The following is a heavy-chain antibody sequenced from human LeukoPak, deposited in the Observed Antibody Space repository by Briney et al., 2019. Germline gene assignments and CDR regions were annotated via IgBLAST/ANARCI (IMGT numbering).Heavy chain of an antibody. CDR3: AVRQPYYYYYMDV. D-gene: IGHD5-18*01. V-gene: IGHV3-74*01. CDR1: GFTFSTYW. CDR2: INGDGSGT. J-gene: IGHJ6*03. Sequence: PGGSLRLSCAASGFTFSTYWMHWVRQAPGKGLVWVSRINGDGSGTSYADSVKGRFTISRDNAKNTLHLQMNSLRAEDTAVYYCAVRQPYYYYYMDVWGKGTTVTVSS.